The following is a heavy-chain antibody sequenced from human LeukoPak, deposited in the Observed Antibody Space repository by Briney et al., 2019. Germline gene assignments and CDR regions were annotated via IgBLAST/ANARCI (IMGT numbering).Heavy chain of an antibody. V-gene: IGHV3-53*01. CDR1: GFTVSSNP. CDR2: IYSGGDT. CDR3: SRRAGEYSHPYDY. D-gene: IGHD2-15*01. Sequence: GGSLRLSCTVSGFTVSSNPWSWVRKAPGKGVEWVSFIYSGGDTHYSDSVKGRFTISRDNSKNTLYLQMNSLRAEDTAIYYCSRRAGEYSHPYDYWGQGTLVTVSS. J-gene: IGHJ4*02.